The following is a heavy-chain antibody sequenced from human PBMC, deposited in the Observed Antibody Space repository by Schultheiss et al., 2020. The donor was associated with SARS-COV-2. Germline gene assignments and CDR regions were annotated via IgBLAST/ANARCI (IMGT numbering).Heavy chain of an antibody. CDR2: ISSSSSFI. V-gene: IGHV3-21*01. CDR1: GFTFSDYY. D-gene: IGHD5-24*01. Sequence: GGSLRLSCAASGFTFSDYYMSWVRQAPGKGLEWVSSISSSSSFIYYADSVKGRFTISRDNAKNSLYLHMNSLRVEDTAVYYCVKEGDEMGTSWGQGTLVTVSS. CDR3: VKEGDEMGTS. J-gene: IGHJ4*02.